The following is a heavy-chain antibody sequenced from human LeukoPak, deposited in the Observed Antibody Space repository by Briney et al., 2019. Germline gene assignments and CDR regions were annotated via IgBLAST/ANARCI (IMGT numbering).Heavy chain of an antibody. CDR2: VYYSVTT. CDR3: ARGTLYSGWSYYFPY. Sequence: PWGTLSLSCGVSGGSISLIWYYWGWMGQPPGKALEWIGRVYYSVTTSDNPALKSRVTISVDMSKNHFSLRLSSVTAADTALYYCARGTLYSGWSYYFPYWGQGSQATV. CDR1: GGSISLIWYY. J-gene: IGHJ4*02. D-gene: IGHD6-19*01. V-gene: IGHV4-39*07.